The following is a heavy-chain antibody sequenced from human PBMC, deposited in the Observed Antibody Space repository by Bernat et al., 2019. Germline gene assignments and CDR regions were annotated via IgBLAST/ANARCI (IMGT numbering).Heavy chain of an antibody. D-gene: IGHD6-13*01. Sequence: EVQLLESGGGLVQPGGSLRLSCAASGFTFSSYAMSWVRQAPGKGLEWVSAISGSGGSTYYADSVKGRFTISRDNSKNTLYLQMNSLRAEDTAVYYCARSGAAAGTGWVDYWGQGTLVTVSS. CDR2: ISGSGGST. V-gene: IGHV3-23*01. CDR3: ARSGAAAGTGWVDY. CDR1: GFTFSSYA. J-gene: IGHJ4*02.